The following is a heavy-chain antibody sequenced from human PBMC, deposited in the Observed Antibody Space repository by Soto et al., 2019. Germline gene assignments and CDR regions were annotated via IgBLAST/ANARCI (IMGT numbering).Heavy chain of an antibody. D-gene: IGHD2-15*01. CDR3: ARGRYCSGGGCYWTFDY. J-gene: IGHJ4*02. V-gene: IGHV3-72*01. CDR2: SKNKINGYTT. Sequence: GGSLRLSCAASGFTFSDHYMDWVRQAPGKGLEWVGRSKNKINGYTTEYAASVKGRFTISRDDSEDSLYLQMNSLKTEDTAVYYCARGRYCSGGGCYWTFDYWGQRTLVTVSS. CDR1: GFTFSDHY.